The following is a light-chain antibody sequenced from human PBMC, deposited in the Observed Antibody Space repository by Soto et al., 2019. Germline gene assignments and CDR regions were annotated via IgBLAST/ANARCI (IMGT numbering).Light chain of an antibody. Sequence: DIQITQSPSALSSSVRDRFTIACRASQSLGSWLAWYQQKPGKAPILLVFDASTLQSGVPSRFSGSGFGTEFTLTIGSLQPDDFATYYCQQYKSYWTFGQGTKVDIK. CDR3: QQYKSYWT. J-gene: IGKJ1*01. CDR1: QSLGSW. V-gene: IGKV1-5*01. CDR2: DAS.